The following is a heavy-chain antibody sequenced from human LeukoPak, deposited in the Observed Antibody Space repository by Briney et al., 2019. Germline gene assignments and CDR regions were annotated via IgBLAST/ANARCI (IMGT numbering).Heavy chain of an antibody. V-gene: IGHV3-21*01. CDR1: GFTFSTYS. D-gene: IGHD6-19*01. CDR2: ISTSGDYM. CDR3: ASGHNGWYYFDY. Sequence: GGSLRLSCAASGFTFSTYSMNWVRQAPAKGLEWVSSISTSGDYMYYADSVKGRFTISRDNATNSLYMQMDSLRAEDTAVYYCASGHNGWYYFDYWGQGTLVTVSS. J-gene: IGHJ4*02.